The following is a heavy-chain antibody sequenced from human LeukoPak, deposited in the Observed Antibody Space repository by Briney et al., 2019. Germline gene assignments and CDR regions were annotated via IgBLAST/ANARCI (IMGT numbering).Heavy chain of an antibody. CDR3: AKEGRINCDGDFEF. CDR2: LTNSGGSA. Sequence: GGSQSLSCAASGFIFSNYVMSWVRQAPGRGLEWVSTLTNSGGSAFYADSVKGRFTLSRDNSKNTLFLQMDNLRAEDTALYYCAKEGRINCDGDFEFCGPGTLFTVSS. CDR1: GFIFSNYV. J-gene: IGHJ4*02. D-gene: IGHD5-24*01. V-gene: IGHV3-23*01.